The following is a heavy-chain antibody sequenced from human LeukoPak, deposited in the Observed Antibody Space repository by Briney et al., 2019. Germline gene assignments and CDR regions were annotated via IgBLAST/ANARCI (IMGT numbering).Heavy chain of an antibody. D-gene: IGHD3-3*01. CDR3: ARDHFGITIFGVVPAGYYYYMDV. J-gene: IGHJ6*03. CDR2: IIPIFGTA. Sequence: SVKVSCKASGGTFSSYAISWVRQAPGQGLEWMGGIIPIFGTANYAQKFQGRVTITADESTSTAYMELSSLRSEDTAVYYCARDHFGITIFGVVPAGYYYYMDVWGKGTTVTVSS. V-gene: IGHV1-69*01. CDR1: GGTFSSYA.